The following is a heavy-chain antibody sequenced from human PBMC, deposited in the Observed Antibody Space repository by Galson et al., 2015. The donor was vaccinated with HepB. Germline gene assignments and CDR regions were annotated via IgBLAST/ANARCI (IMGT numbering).Heavy chain of an antibody. CDR2: ITSSGNTK. Sequence: SLRLSCAASGFTFSDYYMNWIRQTPGKGLESISYITSSGNTKFYADSVKGRFIVSRDNAKNTLFLHMNSLRGEDTAIYYCARSLGASRLDIWGQGTLVTVSS. CDR3: ARSLGASRLDI. D-gene: IGHD3-16*01. CDR1: GFTFSDYY. V-gene: IGHV3-11*01. J-gene: IGHJ4*02.